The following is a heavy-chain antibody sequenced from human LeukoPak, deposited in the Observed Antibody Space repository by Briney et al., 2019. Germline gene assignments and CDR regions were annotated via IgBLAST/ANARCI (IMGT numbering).Heavy chain of an antibody. CDR3: ASIPRGGWYSPPRGVG. J-gene: IGHJ4*02. Sequence: SETLSLTCAVYGGSFSGYYWSWIRQPPGKGLEWIGEINHSGSTNYNPSLKSRVTISVDTSKNQFSLKLSSVTAADTAVYYCASIPRGGWYSPPRGVGWGQGTLVTVSS. CDR2: INHSGST. V-gene: IGHV4-34*01. CDR1: GGSFSGYY. D-gene: IGHD6-19*01.